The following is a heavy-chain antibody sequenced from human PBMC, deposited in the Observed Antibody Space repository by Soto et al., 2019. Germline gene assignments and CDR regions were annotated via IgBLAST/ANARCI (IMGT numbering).Heavy chain of an antibody. CDR3: ARGSITIFGVVLFDY. D-gene: IGHD3-3*01. CDR1: GYTFTSYA. Sequence: QVPLVQSGAEVKKPGASVKVSCKASGYTFTSYAMHWVRQAPGQRLEWMGWINAGNGNTKYSQKFQGRVTITRDTSASTAYMELSSLRSEDTAVYYCARGSITIFGVVLFDYWGQGTLVTVSS. V-gene: IGHV1-3*01. J-gene: IGHJ4*02. CDR2: INAGNGNT.